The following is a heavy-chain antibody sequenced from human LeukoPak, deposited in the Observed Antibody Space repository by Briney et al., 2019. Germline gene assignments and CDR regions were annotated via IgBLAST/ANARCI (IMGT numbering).Heavy chain of an antibody. CDR3: ARSGYSSRLVFQY. Sequence: SETLSLTCTVSGGSISSSSYYWGWIRQPPGKGLEWIGSIYYSGSTYYNPSLKSRVTISVDTSKNQFSLKLSSVTAADTAVYYCARSGYSSRLVFQYWGQGTLVTVSS. D-gene: IGHD6-13*01. V-gene: IGHV4-39*07. CDR2: IYYSGST. J-gene: IGHJ4*02. CDR1: GGSISSSSYY.